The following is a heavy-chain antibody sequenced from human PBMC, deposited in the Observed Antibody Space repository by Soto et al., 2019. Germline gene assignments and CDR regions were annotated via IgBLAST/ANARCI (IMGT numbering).Heavy chain of an antibody. CDR1: GFTFSSYS. CDR3: ARGYYDSSGYPRDDAFDI. CDR2: ISSSSSYI. J-gene: IGHJ3*02. Sequence: GGSLRLSCAASGFTFSSYSMNWVRQAPGKGLEWVSSISSSSSYIYYADSVKGRFTISRDNAKNSLYLQMNSLRAEDTAVYYCARGYYDSSGYPRDDAFDIWGQGTMVTVSS. D-gene: IGHD3-22*01. V-gene: IGHV3-21*01.